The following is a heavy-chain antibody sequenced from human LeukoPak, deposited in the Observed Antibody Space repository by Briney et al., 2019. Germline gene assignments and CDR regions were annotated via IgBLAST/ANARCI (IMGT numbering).Heavy chain of an antibody. J-gene: IGHJ4*02. Sequence: PSETLSLTCTVSGGSISSSSYYWGWIRQPPGKGLEWIGSIYYSGSTYYNPSLKSRVTISVDTSKNQFSLKLSSVTAAGTAVYYCARLNGNALAAGTVDYWGQGTLVTVSS. CDR1: GGSISSSSYY. CDR2: IYYSGST. D-gene: IGHD6-13*01. V-gene: IGHV4-39*01. CDR3: ARLNGNALAAGTVDY.